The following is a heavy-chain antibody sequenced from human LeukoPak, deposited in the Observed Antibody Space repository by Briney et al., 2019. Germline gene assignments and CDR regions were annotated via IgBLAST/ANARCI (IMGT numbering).Heavy chain of an antibody. V-gene: IGHV1-3*01. J-gene: IGHJ3*02. CDR1: GYTFTSYA. CDR3: ARVRALGGYSYGYNAFDI. CDR2: INAGNGNT. Sequence: GASVKVSRKASGYTFTSYAMHWVRQAPGQRLEWMGWINAGNGNTKYSQKFQGRVTITRDTSASTAYMELSSLRSEDTAVYYCARVRALGGYSYGYNAFDIWGQGTMVTVSS. D-gene: IGHD5-18*01.